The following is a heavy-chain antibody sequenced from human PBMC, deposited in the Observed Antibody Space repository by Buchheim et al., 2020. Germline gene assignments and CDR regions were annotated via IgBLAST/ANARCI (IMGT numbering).Heavy chain of an antibody. CDR1: GDSVSSNSAA. Sequence: QVQLQQSGPGLVKTSQTLSLTCAISGDSVSSNSAAWNWIRQSSSSGLEWLGRTYYRSKWYNDYAVSVKSRITINPATSKNQFSLQLNSETPEDTAVYYCAMEKAAAGKNPQGFDPWGQGTL. V-gene: IGHV6-1*01. CDR2: TYYRSKWYN. CDR3: AMEKAAAGKNPQGFDP. D-gene: IGHD6-13*01. J-gene: IGHJ5*02.